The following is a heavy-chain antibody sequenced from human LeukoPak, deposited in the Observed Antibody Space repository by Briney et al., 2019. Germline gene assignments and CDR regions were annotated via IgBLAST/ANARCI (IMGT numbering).Heavy chain of an antibody. Sequence: SETLSLTCAVYGGSFSGYYWSWIRQPPGKGLEWIGEINHSGSTNYNPSLKSRVTISVDTAKNQFSLKLSSVTAADTAVYYCARPIWSRKHTSGAFDIWGQGTMVTVSS. J-gene: IGHJ3*02. D-gene: IGHD3-10*01. CDR3: ARPIWSRKHTSGAFDI. V-gene: IGHV4-34*01. CDR2: INHSGST. CDR1: GGSFSGYY.